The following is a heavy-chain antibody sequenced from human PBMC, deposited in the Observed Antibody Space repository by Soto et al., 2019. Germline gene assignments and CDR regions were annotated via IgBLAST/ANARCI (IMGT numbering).Heavy chain of an antibody. CDR2: IYHSGST. CDR3: ARVIIRGGYYYCMDV. V-gene: IGHV4-30-2*01. J-gene: IGHJ6*02. CDR1: GGSISSGGYS. D-gene: IGHD3-10*01. Sequence: SETLSLTCAVSGGSISSGGYSWSWIRQPPGKGLEWIGYIYHSGSTYYNPSLKSRVTISVDRSKNQFSLKLSSVTAADTAVYYCARVIIRGGYYYCMDVWGQGTTVTVS.